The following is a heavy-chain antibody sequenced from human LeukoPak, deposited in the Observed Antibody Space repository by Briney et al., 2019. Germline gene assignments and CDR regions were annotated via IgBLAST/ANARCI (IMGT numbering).Heavy chain of an antibody. Sequence: GASVKVSCKASGGTFSSYAISWVRQAPGQGLEWMGGIIPIFGTANYAQKLQGRVTMTTDTSTSTAYMELRSLRSDDTAVYYCARGYGSLRRYCSGGSCYEPPTYWGQGTLVTVSS. J-gene: IGHJ4*02. D-gene: IGHD2-15*01. CDR3: ARGYGSLRRYCSGGSCYEPPTY. V-gene: IGHV1-69*05. CDR2: IIPIFGTA. CDR1: GGTFSSYA.